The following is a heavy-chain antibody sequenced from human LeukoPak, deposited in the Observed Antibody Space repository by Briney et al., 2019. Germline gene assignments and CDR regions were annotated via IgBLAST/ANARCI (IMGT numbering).Heavy chain of an antibody. CDR3: ARGRYYYGSGSYHFDY. D-gene: IGHD3-10*01. CDR2: IYYSGST. Sequence: SETLSLTCTVSGGSISSSSYYWGWIRQPPGKGLEWIGSIYYSGSTYYNPSLKSRVTISVDTSKNQFSLKLSSVTAADTAVYYCARGRYYYGSGSYHFDYWGQGTLVTVSS. J-gene: IGHJ4*02. CDR1: GGSISSSSYY. V-gene: IGHV4-39*07.